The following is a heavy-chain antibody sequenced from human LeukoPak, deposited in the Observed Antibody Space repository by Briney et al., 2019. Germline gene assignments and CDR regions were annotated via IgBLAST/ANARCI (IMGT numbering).Heavy chain of an antibody. Sequence: GSLRLSCAASGFTFSSYWMSWVCQAPGKGLEWVANIKQDGSEKYYVDSVKGRFTISRDNAKNSLYLQMSSLRAEDTAVYYCARADYGDYAYSYWGQGTLVTVSS. V-gene: IGHV3-7*04. CDR1: GFTFSSYW. D-gene: IGHD4-17*01. CDR2: IKQDGSEK. J-gene: IGHJ4*02. CDR3: ARADYGDYAYSY.